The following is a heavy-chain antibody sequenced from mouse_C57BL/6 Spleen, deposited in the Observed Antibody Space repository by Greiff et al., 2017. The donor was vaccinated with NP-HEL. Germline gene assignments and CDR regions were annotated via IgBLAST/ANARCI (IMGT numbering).Heavy chain of an antibody. CDR3: TGDRGWFSMDY. CDR2: ISSGGDYI. J-gene: IGHJ4*01. V-gene: IGHV5-9-1*02. D-gene: IGHD2-3*01. CDR1: GFTFSSYA. Sequence: EVQGVESGEGLVKPGGSLKLSCAASGFTFSSYAMSWVRQTPEQRLEWVAYISSGGDYIYYADTVKGRFNISRDNARNTLYLQISCLKSEDTAMYYCTGDRGWFSMDYWGQGTSVTVSS.